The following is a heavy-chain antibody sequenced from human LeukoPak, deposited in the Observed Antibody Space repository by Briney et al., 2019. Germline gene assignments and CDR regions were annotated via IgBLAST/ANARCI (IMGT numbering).Heavy chain of an antibody. CDR3: AREQCPNGSSCFFDY. J-gene: IGHJ4*02. CDR1: GGTFSSYA. D-gene: IGHD2-15*01. Sequence: ASVKVSCKASGGTFSSYAISWVRQAPGQGLEWMGGIIPIFGTANYAQKFQGRVTITADESTSTAYMELSSLRSEDTAVYYCAREQCPNGSSCFFDYWGQGTLVTVSS. V-gene: IGHV1-69*13. CDR2: IIPIFGTA.